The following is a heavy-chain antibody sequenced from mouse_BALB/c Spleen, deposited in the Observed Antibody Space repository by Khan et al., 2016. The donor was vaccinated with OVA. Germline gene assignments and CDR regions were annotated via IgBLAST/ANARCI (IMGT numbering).Heavy chain of an antibody. Sequence: QVQLKQSGAELARPGASVKLSCKASGYTFTRYWMQWVKQRPGQGLEWIGAIYPGDGDTKYTQKFKGKATLTADKSSSTGYMELSSLSSEDSAVYYCASHYGSYFDYWGQGTTLTVSS. J-gene: IGHJ2*01. CDR3: ASHYGSYFDY. CDR2: IYPGDGDT. D-gene: IGHD2-1*01. V-gene: IGHV1-87*01. CDR1: GYTFTRYW.